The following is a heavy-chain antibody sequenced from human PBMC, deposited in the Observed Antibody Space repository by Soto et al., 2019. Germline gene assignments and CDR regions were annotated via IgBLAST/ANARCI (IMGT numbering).Heavy chain of an antibody. J-gene: IGHJ3*02. Sequence: GSLRLSCVASGFNVSTNAMSWVRQAPGKGLEWVSGIGGSGGTTHSADSVKGRFTISRDNSKNTLSLQMNSLRADHTAVYYCAKEQESSDYYSFAFDIWGQGTVVTVSS. CDR3: AKEQESSDYYSFAFDI. CDR1: GFNVSTNA. V-gene: IGHV3-23*01. CDR2: IGGSGGTT. D-gene: IGHD3-22*01.